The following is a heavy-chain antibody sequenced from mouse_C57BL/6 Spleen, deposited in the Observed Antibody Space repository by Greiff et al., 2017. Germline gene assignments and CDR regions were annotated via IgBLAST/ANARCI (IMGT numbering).Heavy chain of an antibody. Sequence: VQLQQSGAELVRPGASVTLSCTASGFNIKDDYMHWVKQRPEQGLEWIGWIDPENGDTEYASKFQGKATITADTSSNTAYLQLSSLTSEDTAVYYCTRYYYGSSYYFDYWGQGTTLTVSS. CDR3: TRYYYGSSYYFDY. D-gene: IGHD1-1*01. CDR2: IDPENGDT. V-gene: IGHV14-4*01. J-gene: IGHJ2*01. CDR1: GFNIKDDY.